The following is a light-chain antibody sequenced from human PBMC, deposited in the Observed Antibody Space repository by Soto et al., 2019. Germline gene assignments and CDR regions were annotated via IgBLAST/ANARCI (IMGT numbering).Light chain of an antibody. CDR1: QSVISNY. CDR3: QQYGTSLFT. CDR2: GAS. Sequence: EIVLTQSPGTLSLSPGERATLSCRASQSVISNYLAWYQQKPGQAPRLLIYGASSRATGIPDRFSGSGSGTDFTLTISRLEPEDFAVYYCQQYGTSLFTFGTGTKVDIK. J-gene: IGKJ3*01. V-gene: IGKV3-20*01.